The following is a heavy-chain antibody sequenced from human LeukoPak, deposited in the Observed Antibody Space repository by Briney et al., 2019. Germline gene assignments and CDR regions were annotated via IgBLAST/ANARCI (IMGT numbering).Heavy chain of an antibody. V-gene: IGHV3-21*01. CDR2: MSSRSNDI. J-gene: IGHJ4*02. D-gene: IGHD4-17*01. CDR1: GFTFSSYS. CDR3: ARGTGDYLFDY. Sequence: GGSLRLSCAASGFTFSSYSVNWVRQAPGKGLEWVSSMSSRSNDIYYADSLKGRFTISRDIAQNSLYLQMNSLRAEDTGIYYCARGTGDYLFDYWGQGPLVTVSS.